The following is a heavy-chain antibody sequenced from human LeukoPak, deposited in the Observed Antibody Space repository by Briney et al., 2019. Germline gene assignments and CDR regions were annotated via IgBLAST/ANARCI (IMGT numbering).Heavy chain of an antibody. CDR1: GFTFSSYG. Sequence: AGGSLILSCAASGFTFSSYGMHWVRQAPGKGLEWVAVIWYDGSNKYYADSVKGRFTISRDNSKNTLYLQMNSLRAEDTAVYYCARDPLPYYYDSSGYPAEARGPDYWSQGTLVTVSS. CDR3: ARDPLPYYYDSSGYPAEARGPDY. V-gene: IGHV3-33*01. J-gene: IGHJ4*02. CDR2: IWYDGSNK. D-gene: IGHD3-22*01.